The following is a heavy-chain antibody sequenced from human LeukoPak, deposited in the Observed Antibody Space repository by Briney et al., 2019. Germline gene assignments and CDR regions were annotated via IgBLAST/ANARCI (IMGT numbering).Heavy chain of an antibody. D-gene: IGHD2-2*03. V-gene: IGHV3-23*01. CDR3: AKDEVAIVVVPAAMSIH. J-gene: IGHJ4*02. Sequence: GGSLRLSCAASGFTFSSYAMSWVRQAPGKGLERVSAISGSGGSTYYADSVKGRFTISRDNSKNTLYLQMNSLRAEDTAVYYCAKDEVAIVVVPAAMSIHWGQGTLVTVSS. CDR1: GFTFSSYA. CDR2: ISGSGGST.